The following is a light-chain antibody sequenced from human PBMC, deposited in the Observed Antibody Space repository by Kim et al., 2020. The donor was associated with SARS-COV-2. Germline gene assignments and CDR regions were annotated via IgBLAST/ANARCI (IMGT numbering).Light chain of an antibody. CDR2: AAS. J-gene: IGKJ4*01. CDR1: QYISRW. CDR3: QQANSFPHT. V-gene: IGKV1-12*01. Sequence: DIQMTQSPSSVSASVGDRVTITCRASQYISRWLAWYQQKPGKAPKLLIYAASSFQSGVPSRFSGSTSGTDFTLTISSLQPEDVATYYCQQANSFPHTFGGGTKVDIK.